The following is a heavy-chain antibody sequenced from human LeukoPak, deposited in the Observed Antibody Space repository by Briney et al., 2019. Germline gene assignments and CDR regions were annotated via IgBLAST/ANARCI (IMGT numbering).Heavy chain of an antibody. CDR2: IHPEGNEK. CDR3: ARGDAFSGDH. CDR1: GFTFSSYA. J-gene: IGHJ4*02. Sequence: GGSLRLSCAASGFTFSSYAMSWVRQAPGRGLEWVANIHPEGNEKYHVESVKGRFTISRDNAKRSLFLQMNGLRAEDTAVYYCARGDAFSGDHWGQGTLVTVSS. V-gene: IGHV3-7*04.